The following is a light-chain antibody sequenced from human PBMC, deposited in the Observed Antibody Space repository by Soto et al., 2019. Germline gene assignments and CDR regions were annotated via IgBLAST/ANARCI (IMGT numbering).Light chain of an antibody. CDR3: QKYYSYPRT. J-gene: IGKJ1*01. Sequence: SPSSLSASTGDRVTITCRASQGISSYLAWYQQKPGKAPKLLIYAASTLQSGVPSRFSGSGSGTDFTLTISCLQSEDFATYYCQKYYSYPRTFGQGTKVDIK. CDR1: QGISSY. CDR2: AAS. V-gene: IGKV1-8*01.